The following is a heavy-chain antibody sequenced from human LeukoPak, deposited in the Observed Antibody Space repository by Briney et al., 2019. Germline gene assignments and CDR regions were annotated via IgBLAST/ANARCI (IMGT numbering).Heavy chain of an antibody. CDR3: ARATYDGPRYFGY. D-gene: IGHD3-3*01. CDR1: GGSIRNYY. V-gene: IGHV4-59*01. CDR2: IYYSGST. Sequence: SQTLSLTCTVSGGSIRNYYWSWIRQPPGKGLEWIGYIYYSGSTSYNPSLKSRVAISVETSKNQFSVNLSSVTAADTAVYYCARATYDGPRYFGYWGQGTLVTVSS. J-gene: IGHJ4*02.